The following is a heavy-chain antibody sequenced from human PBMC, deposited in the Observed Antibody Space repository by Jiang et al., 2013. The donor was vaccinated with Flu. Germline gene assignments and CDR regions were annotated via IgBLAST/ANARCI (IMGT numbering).Heavy chain of an antibody. CDR3: TTAIST. D-gene: IGHD2-2*02. V-gene: IGHV3-15*01. J-gene: IGHJ5*02. CDR2: IKTKTDGGTT. Sequence: IKTKTDGGTTDYAAPVKGRFTISRDDSKNTLYLQMNSLKSEDTAVYYCTTAISTWGQGTLVTVSS.